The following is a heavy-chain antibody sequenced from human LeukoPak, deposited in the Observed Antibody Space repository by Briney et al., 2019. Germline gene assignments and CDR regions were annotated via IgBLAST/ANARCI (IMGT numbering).Heavy chain of an antibody. J-gene: IGHJ5*02. CDR2: INHSGST. Sequence: SETLSLTCAVYGGSFSGYYWSWIRQPPGKGLEWIGEINHSGSTNYNPSLKSRVTISVDTSKNQFSLKLSSVTAADTAVYYCARGIIVVVVAAWDWFDPWGQGTLVTVSS. V-gene: IGHV4-34*01. D-gene: IGHD2-15*01. CDR3: ARGIIVVVVAAWDWFDP. CDR1: GGSFSGYY.